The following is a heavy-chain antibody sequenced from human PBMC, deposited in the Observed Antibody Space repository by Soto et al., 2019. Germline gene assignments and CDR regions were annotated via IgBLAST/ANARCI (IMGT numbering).Heavy chain of an antibody. J-gene: IGHJ4*02. Sequence: PGWSLSLCCAAPELISRSHALNWIHQPPGKGLEWVSVISGSGVSADYADSVKGRFTISRDNSKNTLYLQMNSLRAEDTAVYYCANSPTSSGDPDYLDSWGQGTLVTVSA. V-gene: IGHV3-23*01. CDR2: ISGSGVSA. D-gene: IGHD4-17*01. CDR3: ANSPTSSGDPDYLDS. CDR1: ELISRSHA.